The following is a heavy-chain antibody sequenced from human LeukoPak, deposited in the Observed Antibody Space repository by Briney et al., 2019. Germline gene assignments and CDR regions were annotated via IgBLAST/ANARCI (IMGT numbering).Heavy chain of an antibody. D-gene: IGHD4-17*01. Sequence: GGSLRLSCATSGLTFGNAWMSWVRQAPGKGLEWVGRIKTKADGGTTDYGAPVKGRFTISRDDSENTLYLQMNSLKTDDTAVYYCTTGDYGARFDYWGQGTLVTVSS. V-gene: IGHV3-15*01. CDR3: TTGDYGARFDY. J-gene: IGHJ4*02. CDR1: GLTFGNAW. CDR2: IKTKADGGTT.